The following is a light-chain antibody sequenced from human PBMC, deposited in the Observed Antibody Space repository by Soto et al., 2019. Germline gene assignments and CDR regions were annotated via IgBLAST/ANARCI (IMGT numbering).Light chain of an antibody. CDR3: HQYDNPPQT. V-gene: IGKV3-20*01. CDR2: GAS. Sequence: ETVLTQSPGTLSLSPGERATLSCRASQRLGRNYLAWYQQNPGQAPRLLIYGASNRATGIPERFSGSGSGTDFTLTISRLETEDLGVYYCHQYDNPPQTFGQGTKVEIK. CDR1: QRLGRNY. J-gene: IGKJ1*01.